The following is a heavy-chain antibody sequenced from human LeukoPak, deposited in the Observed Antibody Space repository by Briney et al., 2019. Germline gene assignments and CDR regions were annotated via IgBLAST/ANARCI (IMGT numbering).Heavy chain of an antibody. CDR3: AKSDGYGLIDY. CDR2: IYYSGST. V-gene: IGHV4-39*07. J-gene: IGHJ4*01. Sequence: PSETLSLTCTVSGGSISSSSYYWGWIRQPPGKGLEWIGNIYYSGSTYYTPSLKSRLTISVDTSKNQFSLKLSSVTAADTAVYYCAKSDGYGLIDYWGQGTLVTVSS. D-gene: IGHD2-21*02. CDR1: GGSISSSSYY.